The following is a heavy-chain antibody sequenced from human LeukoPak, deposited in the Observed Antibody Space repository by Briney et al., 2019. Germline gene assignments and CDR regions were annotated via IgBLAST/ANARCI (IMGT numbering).Heavy chain of an antibody. V-gene: IGHV3-21*01. D-gene: IGHD1-1*01. Sequence: GGSLRLSCAASGFTFSSYSMNWVRQAPGKGLEWVSSISSSSSYIYYADSVEGRFTISRDNAKNSLYLQMNSLRAEDTAVYYCARRTSNQPFWFDPWGQGTLVTVSS. J-gene: IGHJ5*02. CDR2: ISSSSSYI. CDR3: ARRTSNQPFWFDP. CDR1: GFTFSSYS.